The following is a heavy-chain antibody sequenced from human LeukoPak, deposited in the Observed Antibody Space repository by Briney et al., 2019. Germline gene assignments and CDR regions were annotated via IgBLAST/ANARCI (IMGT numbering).Heavy chain of an antibody. CDR2: IYSGGST. Sequence: GGSLRLSCAASGFTVSSNYMSWVRQAPGKGLEWVSVIYSGGSTYYADSVKGRFTISRDNSKSTLYLQMNSLRAEDTAVYYCAREENSLPAFDIWGQGTMVTVSS. CDR1: GFTVSSNY. V-gene: IGHV3-53*01. D-gene: IGHD2/OR15-2a*01. J-gene: IGHJ3*02. CDR3: AREENSLPAFDI.